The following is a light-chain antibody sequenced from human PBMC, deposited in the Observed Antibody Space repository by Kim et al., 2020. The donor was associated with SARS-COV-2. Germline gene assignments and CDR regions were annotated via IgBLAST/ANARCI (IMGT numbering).Light chain of an antibody. CDR2: GKN. CDR3: NSRDSNDNVV. J-gene: IGLJ2*01. Sequence: VSLGQTVRITGQGDSLRSYYASWYQQKPGQAPILVIYGKNNRPSGIPDRFAGSSSGNTASLTITGTQAGDEADYYCNSRDSNDNVVFGGGTQLTVL. CDR1: SLRSYY. V-gene: IGLV3-19*01.